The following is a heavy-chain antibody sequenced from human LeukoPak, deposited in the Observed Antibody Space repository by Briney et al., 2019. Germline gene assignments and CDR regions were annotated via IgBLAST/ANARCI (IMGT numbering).Heavy chain of an antibody. V-gene: IGHV3-48*01. D-gene: IGHD3-16*02. CDR3: ARGKEYDYVWGSYRY. CDR2: ISSSSSTI. Sequence: GGSLRLSCAASGFTFSSYSMNWVRQAPGKGLEWVSYISSSSSTIYYADSVKGRFTISRDNAKNSLYLQMNSLRAEDTAVYYCARGKEYDYVWGSYRYWGQGTLVTVSS. J-gene: IGHJ4*02. CDR1: GFTFSSYS.